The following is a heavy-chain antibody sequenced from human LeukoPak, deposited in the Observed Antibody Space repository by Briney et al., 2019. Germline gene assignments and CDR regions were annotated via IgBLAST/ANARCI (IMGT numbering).Heavy chain of an antibody. CDR1: GFTFGRSW. J-gene: IGHJ4*02. CDR2: IKEDGSET. CDR3: SRSLNN. Sequence: GGSLRLSCAASGFTFGRSWMDWDRQAPGKGLEWVANIKEDGSETYYVDSAKGRFTISRDNAKSSLYLQMDRVRVEDTAIYYCSRSLNNWGQGTLVTVS. V-gene: IGHV3-7*01.